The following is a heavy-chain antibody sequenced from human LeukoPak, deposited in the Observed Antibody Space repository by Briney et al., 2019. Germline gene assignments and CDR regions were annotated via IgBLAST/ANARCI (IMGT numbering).Heavy chain of an antibody. CDR1: GYSFTGYY. CDR3: ARDRDIVLVTSALRGWFAP. V-gene: IGHV1-2*02. CDR2: INPNSGST. J-gene: IGHJ5*02. D-gene: IGHD2-8*02. Sequence: ASVKVSCKASGYSFTGYYMHWVRQAPGQGLEWMGWINPNSGSTAYAQRFQGRVSMTRDTSIRTVYMELNRLTSDDTALYYCARDRDIVLVTSALRGWFAPWGQGTLVTVSS.